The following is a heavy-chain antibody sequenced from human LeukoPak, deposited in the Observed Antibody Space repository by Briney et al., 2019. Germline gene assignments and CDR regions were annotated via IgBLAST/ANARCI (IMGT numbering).Heavy chain of an antibody. CDR1: GGTFSSYA. CDR2: IIPIFGTA. D-gene: IGHD5-24*01. Sequence: SVKVSCKASGGTFSSYAVSWVRQAPGQGLEWMGGIIPIFGTANYAQKFQGRVTMTRDTSTSTVYMELSSLRSEDTAVYYCARDREDGYNSIDYWGQGTLVTVSS. V-gene: IGHV1-69*05. CDR3: ARDREDGYNSIDY. J-gene: IGHJ4*02.